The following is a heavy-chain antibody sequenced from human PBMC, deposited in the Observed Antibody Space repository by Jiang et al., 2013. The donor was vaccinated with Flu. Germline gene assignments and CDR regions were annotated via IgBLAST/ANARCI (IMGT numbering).Heavy chain of an antibody. V-gene: IGHV1-18*01. Sequence: SGAEVKKPGASVKVSCKASGYTFTNNGICWVRQAPGEGLEWMGWISTSSGKTYYVQTLQGRVTMTTDTSTTTAYMELRSLRSDDTAVYYCVRDSMTAPWNFDYWGQGTWSPSPQ. J-gene: IGHJ4*02. CDR2: ISTSSGKT. CDR1: GYTFTNNG. D-gene: IGHD2-21*02. CDR3: VRDSMTAPWNFDY.